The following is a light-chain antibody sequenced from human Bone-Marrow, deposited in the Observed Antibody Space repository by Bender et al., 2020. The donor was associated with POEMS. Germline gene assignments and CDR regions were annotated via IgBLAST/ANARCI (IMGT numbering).Light chain of an antibody. Sequence: QSALTQPASVSGSPGQSITISCTGSSADVGSYNLVSWYQQHPGTAPKLVIYDVSNRPSGISDRFSGSKSGKTASLTISGLQAEDEADYYCSSYTTSATRVFGTGTKVTVL. V-gene: IGLV2-14*02. CDR3: SSYTTSATRV. J-gene: IGLJ1*01. CDR2: DVS. CDR1: SADVGSYNL.